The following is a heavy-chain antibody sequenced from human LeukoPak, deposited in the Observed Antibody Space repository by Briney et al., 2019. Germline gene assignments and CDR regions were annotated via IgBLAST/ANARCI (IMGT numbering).Heavy chain of an antibody. D-gene: IGHD3-10*01. V-gene: IGHV3-49*04. CDR3: TRSYGSGSYLSLAYYFDY. CDR1: GFTVSSNY. CDR2: IRSKAYGGTT. J-gene: IGHJ4*02. Sequence: GGSLRLSCAASGFTVSSNYMSWVRQAPGKGLEWVGFIRSKAYGGTTEYAASVKGGFTISRDDSKSIAYLQMNSLKTEDTAVYYCTRSYGSGSYLSLAYYFDYWGQGTLVTVSS.